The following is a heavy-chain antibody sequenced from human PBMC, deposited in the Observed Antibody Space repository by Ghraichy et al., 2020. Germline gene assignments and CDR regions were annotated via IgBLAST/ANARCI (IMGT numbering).Heavy chain of an antibody. CDR3: TTQLTSLWGSFRPDY. CDR1: AFTFSNAW. D-gene: IGHD3-16*02. J-gene: IGHJ4*02. V-gene: IGHV3-15*01. CDR2: IKSKTDGGTT. Sequence: GESLNISCAASAFTFSNAWMSWVRQAPGKGLEWVGRIKSKTDGGTTDYAAPVKGRFLISRDDSKNTLYLQMNSLKTEDTAVYYCTTQLTSLWGSFRPDYWGLGTLVTVSS.